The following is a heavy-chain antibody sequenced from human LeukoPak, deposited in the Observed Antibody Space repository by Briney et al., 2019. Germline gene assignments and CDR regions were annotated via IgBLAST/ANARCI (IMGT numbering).Heavy chain of an antibody. D-gene: IGHD1-1*01. CDR2: ISAYNGNT. Sequence: ASVKVSCKASGYTFTSCGISWVRQAPGQGLEWMGWISAYNGNTNYAQKLQGRVTMTTDTSTSTAYMELRSLRSDDTAVYYCARDHFLAGTTTPPYLKDYWGQGTLVTVSS. CDR3: ARDHFLAGTTTPPYLKDY. J-gene: IGHJ4*02. V-gene: IGHV1-18*01. CDR1: GYTFTSCG.